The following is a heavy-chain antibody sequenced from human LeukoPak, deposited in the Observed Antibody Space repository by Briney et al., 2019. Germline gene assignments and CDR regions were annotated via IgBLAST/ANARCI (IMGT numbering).Heavy chain of an antibody. D-gene: IGHD6-13*01. V-gene: IGHV3-23*01. J-gene: IGHJ6*04. CDR3: ASAADYYYYGMDV. Sequence: GGSLRLSCAASGFTFSSYAMSWVRQAPGKGLEWDSAISGSGGSTYYADSVKGRFTISRDNSKNTLYLQMNSLRAEDTAVYYCASAADYYYYGMDVWGNGTTVTVSS. CDR2: ISGSGGST. CDR1: GFTFSSYA.